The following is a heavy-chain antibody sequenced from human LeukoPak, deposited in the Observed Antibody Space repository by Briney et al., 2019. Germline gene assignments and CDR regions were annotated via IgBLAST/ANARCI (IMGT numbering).Heavy chain of an antibody. CDR3: ARDKIVGATHFDY. CDR2: IKQDGSEK. D-gene: IGHD1-26*01. J-gene: IGHJ4*02. V-gene: IGHV3-7*01. Sequence: GGSLRLSCAASGFTLSTYWMSWVRQAPGKGLEWVANIKQDGSEKYYVDSVKGRFTISRDNAKNSLYLQMNSLRAEDTATYYCARDKIVGATHFDYWGQGTLVTVSS. CDR1: GFTLSTYW.